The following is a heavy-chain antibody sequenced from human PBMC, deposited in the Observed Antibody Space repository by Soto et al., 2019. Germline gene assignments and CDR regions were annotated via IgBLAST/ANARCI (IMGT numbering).Heavy chain of an antibody. J-gene: IGHJ4*02. Sequence: GGSLRLSCVASGFTFTRCSMNWVRQAPGKGLEWVSSISSTTNYIYYGDSMKGRFTISRDNAKNSLYLEMNSLRAEDTAVYYCARESEDLTSNFDYWGQGTLVTVSS. CDR2: ISSTTNYI. CDR3: ARESEDLTSNFDY. CDR1: GFTFTRCS. V-gene: IGHV3-21*06.